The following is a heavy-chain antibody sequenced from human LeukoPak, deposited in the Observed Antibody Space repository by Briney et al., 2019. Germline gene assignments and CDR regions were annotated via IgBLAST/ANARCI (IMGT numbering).Heavy chain of an antibody. D-gene: IGHD4-17*01. CDR1: GFTFTSYW. V-gene: IGHV3-74*01. CDR2: INNDGSRT. J-gene: IGHJ4*02. Sequence: GGSLRLSCAASGFTFTSYWMDWVRQAPGKGLVWVSRINNDGSRTIYADSVKGRFTISRDNANNTLYLQMSSLRAEDTAVYYCASTFYGDSPPYWGQGTLVTVSS. CDR3: ASTFYGDSPPY.